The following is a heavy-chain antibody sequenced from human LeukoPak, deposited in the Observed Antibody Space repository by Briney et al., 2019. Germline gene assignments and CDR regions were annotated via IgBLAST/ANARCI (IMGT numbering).Heavy chain of an antibody. D-gene: IGHD6-19*01. CDR2: IYYSGST. J-gene: IGHJ5*02. Sequence: SETLSLTCTVSGGSISSYYWSWIRQPPGKGLEWIGYIYYSGSTNYNPSLKSRVTIPVDTSKNQFSLKLSSVTAADTAVYYCARVDSSGWAAGWFDPWGQGTLVTVSS. V-gene: IGHV4-59*01. CDR3: ARVDSSGWAAGWFDP. CDR1: GGSISSYY.